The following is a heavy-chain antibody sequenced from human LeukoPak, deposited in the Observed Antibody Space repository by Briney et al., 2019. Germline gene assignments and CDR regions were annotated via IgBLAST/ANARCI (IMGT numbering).Heavy chain of an antibody. Sequence: KSSETLSLTCTVSGGSISSSSYYWGWIRQPPGKGLEWIGSIYYSGSTYYNPSLKSRVTISIDTSKNQFSLELSSVTAADTAVYYCASATSSSSRWLIYWGQGTLVTVSS. CDR2: IYYSGST. CDR3: ASATSSSSRWLIY. D-gene: IGHD6-13*01. CDR1: GGSISSSSYY. J-gene: IGHJ4*02. V-gene: IGHV4-39*01.